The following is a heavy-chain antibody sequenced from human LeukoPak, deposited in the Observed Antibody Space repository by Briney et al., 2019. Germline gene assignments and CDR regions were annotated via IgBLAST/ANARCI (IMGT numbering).Heavy chain of an antibody. D-gene: IGHD3-22*01. CDR2: ISYDGSNK. J-gene: IGHJ3*02. V-gene: IGHV3-30*18. CDR1: GITFSTYG. Sequence: GRSLRLSCAASGITFSTYGMHWVRQAPGKGPEWVAVISYDGSNKYYADSVKGRFTISRDNSKNTLYLQINSLRAEDTAVYYCAKGLYCDSSGHHYISASFDIWGQGTMVSVSS. CDR3: AKGLYCDSSGHHYISASFDI.